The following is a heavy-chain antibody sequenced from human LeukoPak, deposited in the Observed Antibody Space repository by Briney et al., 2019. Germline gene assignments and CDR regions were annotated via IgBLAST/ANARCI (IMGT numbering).Heavy chain of an antibody. CDR1: GGSISSYY. J-gene: IGHJ2*01. Sequence: SETLSLTCTVSGGSISSYYWSWIRQPAGKGLEWIGRIYSSGSTNYNPSLESRVTMSVDTSKNQFSLKVTSVTAADTALYYCARDSAATGRYFELWGRGTLVTVSS. CDR2: IYSSGST. CDR3: ARDSAATGRYFEL. V-gene: IGHV4-4*07. D-gene: IGHD6-25*01.